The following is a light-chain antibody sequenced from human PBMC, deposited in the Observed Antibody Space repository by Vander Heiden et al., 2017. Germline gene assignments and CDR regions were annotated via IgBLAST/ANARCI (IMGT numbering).Light chain of an antibody. J-gene: IGLJ2*01. CDR2: ETD. CDR1: TSNIKYNS. V-gene: IGLV1-47*01. Sequence: QSVLPQPPSASGAPGQTVTISCSGGTSNIKYNSIYWYQQLPGTAPKFLIYETDQRPSGVPDRFSGSKSGTSASLAISGLRSEDEALYYCATWDDSLNAEVFGGGTTLTVL. CDR3: ATWDDSLNAEV.